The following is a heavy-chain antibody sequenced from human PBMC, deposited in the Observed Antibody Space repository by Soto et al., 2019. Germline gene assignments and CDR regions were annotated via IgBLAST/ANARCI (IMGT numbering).Heavy chain of an antibody. V-gene: IGHV4-39*01. J-gene: IGHJ2*01. CDR1: GGSISSINYY. Sequence: LETLSLTCFVSGGSISSINYYWGWVRQPPGEGLEWIGTISYSGSTYFNPSLKSRVTISVDKSKNDLSLMLTSVTAADTAVYFCARRGSTSSSWYFDLWGRGTPVTVSS. CDR3: ARRGSTSSSWYFDL. CDR2: ISYSGST. D-gene: IGHD6-19*01.